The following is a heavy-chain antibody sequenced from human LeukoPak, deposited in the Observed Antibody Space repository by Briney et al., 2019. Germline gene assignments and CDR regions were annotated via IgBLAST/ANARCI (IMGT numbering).Heavy chain of an antibody. J-gene: IGHJ5*02. CDR3: ARDRKGTVTTWWFDP. D-gene: IGHD4-17*01. V-gene: IGHV4-38-2*02. Sequence: PSETLSLTCTVSGYSISSGYYWGWIRQPPGKGLEWIGSIYHSGSTYYNPSLKSRVTISVDTSKNQFSLKLSSVTAADTAVYYCARDRKGTVTTWWFDPWGQGTLVTVSS. CDR1: GYSISSGYY. CDR2: IYHSGST.